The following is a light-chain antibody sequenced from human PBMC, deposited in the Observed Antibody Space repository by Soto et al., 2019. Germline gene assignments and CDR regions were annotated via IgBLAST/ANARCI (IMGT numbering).Light chain of an antibody. CDR1: SSNIGNNA. V-gene: IGLV1-36*01. CDR3: AAWYDSLNGRV. CDR2: YDD. Sequence: QSVLTQPPSVSEAPRQRVTISCSGSSSNIGNNAVNWYQQLPGKAPKLLIYYDDLLPSGVSDRFSGSESGTSASLAISGLQSEDEADYYCAAWYDSLNGRVFGGGTKLTVL. J-gene: IGLJ3*02.